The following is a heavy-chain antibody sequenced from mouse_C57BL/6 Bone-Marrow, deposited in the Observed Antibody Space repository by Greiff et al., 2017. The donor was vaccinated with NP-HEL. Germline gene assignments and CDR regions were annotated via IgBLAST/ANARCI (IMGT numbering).Heavy chain of an antibody. CDR2: ISSGGSYT. CDR3: ASPYEYDVAWFAY. V-gene: IGHV5-6*01. D-gene: IGHD2-4*01. J-gene: IGHJ3*01. CDR1: GFTFSSYG. Sequence: EVKVVESGGDLVKPGGSLKLSCAASGFTFSSYGMSWVRQTPDKRLEWVATISSGGSYTYYPDSVKGTFTISRDNAKNTLYLQMSSLKSEDTAMYYCASPYEYDVAWFAYWGQGTLVTVSA.